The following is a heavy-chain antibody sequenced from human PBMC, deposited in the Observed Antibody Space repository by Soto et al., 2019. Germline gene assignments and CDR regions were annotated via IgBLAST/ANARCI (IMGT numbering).Heavy chain of an antibody. CDR3: VRDVVFASGHSNWFDP. CDR1: GGSIRSYY. CDR2: INNSGRT. Sequence: SETLSLTSTGSGGSIRSYYWSWIRQPPGKGLEWIGRINNSGRTNYNPSPRSRVTMSVDTSKNQFSLKLTSVTAADTAMYYCVRDVVFASGHSNWFDPWGQGTLVTVS. V-gene: IGHV4-4*07. J-gene: IGHJ5*02. D-gene: IGHD3-10*01.